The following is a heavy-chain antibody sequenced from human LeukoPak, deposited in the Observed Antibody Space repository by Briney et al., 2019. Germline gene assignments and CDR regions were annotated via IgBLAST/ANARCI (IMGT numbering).Heavy chain of an antibody. CDR2: IRYDGSNK. V-gene: IGHV3-30*02. CDR1: GFTFSSYG. Sequence: TGGSLRLSCAASGFTFSSYGMHWVRQAPGKGLEWVAFIRYDGSNKYYADSVKGRFTISRDNSKNTLYLQMNSLRAEDTAVYYCAKGCSGWSYYFDYWGQGTLVTVSS. CDR3: AKGCSGWSYYFDY. D-gene: IGHD6-19*01. J-gene: IGHJ4*02.